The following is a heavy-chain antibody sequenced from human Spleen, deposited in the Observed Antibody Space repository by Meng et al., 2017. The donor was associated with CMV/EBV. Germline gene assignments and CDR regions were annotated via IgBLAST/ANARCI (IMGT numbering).Heavy chain of an antibody. Sequence: LTCAGYGGSISDDYWGWIRQPPGKGLEWIGEINHSGSTNYNPSLKSRVTISVDTSKKQISVKLSSVTAADTAVYYCARLMIESSSFDYWGQGTLVTVSS. CDR3: ARLMIESSSFDY. CDR2: INHSGST. D-gene: IGHD3-22*01. J-gene: IGHJ4*02. V-gene: IGHV4-34*01. CDR1: GGSISDDY.